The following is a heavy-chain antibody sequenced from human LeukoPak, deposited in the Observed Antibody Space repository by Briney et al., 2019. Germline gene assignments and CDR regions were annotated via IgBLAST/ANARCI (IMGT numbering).Heavy chain of an antibody. V-gene: IGHV3-48*03. CDR2: ISSSGSTI. CDR3: AELGITMIGGV. CDR1: GFTFSIYA. D-gene: IGHD3-10*02. J-gene: IGHJ6*04. Sequence: GGSLRLSCAVSGFTFSIYAMSWVRQAPGKGLEWVSYISSSGSTIYYADSVKGRFTISRDNAKNSLYLQMNSLRAEDTAVYYCAELGITMIGGVWGKGTTVTISS.